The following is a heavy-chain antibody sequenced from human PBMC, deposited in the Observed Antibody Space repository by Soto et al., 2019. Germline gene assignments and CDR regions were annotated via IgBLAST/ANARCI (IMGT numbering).Heavy chain of an antibody. CDR2: IIPIFGTA. J-gene: IGHJ4*02. CDR1: GGTFSSYA. Sequence: QVQLVQSGAEVKKPGSSVKVSCKASGGTFSSYAISWVRQAPGQGLEWRGGIIPIFGTANYAQKFQGRVTIPADKSTRTAYMELSSLRSEDTAVYYCATLGGTAMVKIDYWGQGTLVTVSS. CDR3: ATLGGTAMVKIDY. V-gene: IGHV1-69*06. D-gene: IGHD5-18*01.